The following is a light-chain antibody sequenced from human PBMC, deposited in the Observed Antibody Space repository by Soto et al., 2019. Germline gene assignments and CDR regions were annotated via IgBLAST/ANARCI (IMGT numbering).Light chain of an antibody. CDR1: SSNIGAGYD. CDR2: GNS. CDR3: QSYDSSLSGYV. J-gene: IGLJ1*01. Sequence: QSVLTQPPSVSGAPGQRVTISCTGSSSNIGAGYDVHWYQQLPGTAPKLLIYGNSNRPSAVHDRFSGSKSGTSASLAITGLQAEDEADYYCQSYDSSLSGYVFGTGTKVTVL. V-gene: IGLV1-40*01.